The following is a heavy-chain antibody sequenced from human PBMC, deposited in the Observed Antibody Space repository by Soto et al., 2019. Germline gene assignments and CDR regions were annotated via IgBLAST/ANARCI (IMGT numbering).Heavy chain of an antibody. CDR2: IYSDGST. Sequence: LRLSCAASGITVMTKYVSWVRQAPGQGLEWVSGIYSDGSTHYADSVKGRFTISRDNSKDTLYLQMNTLRAEDTGIYYCTRDPTTSIVTDYWGQGTVVTVSS. CDR1: GITVMTKY. CDR3: TRDPTTSIVTDY. D-gene: IGHD2-21*01. V-gene: IGHV3-66*01. J-gene: IGHJ4*02.